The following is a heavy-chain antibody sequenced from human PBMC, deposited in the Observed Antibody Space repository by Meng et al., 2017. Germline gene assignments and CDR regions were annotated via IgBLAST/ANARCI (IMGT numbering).Heavy chain of an antibody. J-gene: IGHJ6*02. D-gene: IGHD2-15*01. CDR2: IIPIFGTA. CDR3: ARGGTGEPDKAPDIVVVVVATDANNYYYYGMDV. CDR1: GGTFSSYA. Sequence: SVKVSCKASGGTFSSYAISWVRQAPGQGRDWMGGIIPIFGTANYAQKFQGRVTITADESTSTAYTELSSLRSEDTAVYYCARGGTGEPDKAPDIVVVVVATDANNYYYYGMDVWGQGTTVTVSS. V-gene: IGHV1-69*13.